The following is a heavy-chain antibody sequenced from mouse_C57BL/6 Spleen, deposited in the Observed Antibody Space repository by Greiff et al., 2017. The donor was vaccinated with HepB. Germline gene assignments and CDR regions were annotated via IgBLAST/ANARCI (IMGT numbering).Heavy chain of an antibody. Sequence: ESGPGLVKPSQSLSLTCSVTGYSITSGYYWNWIRQFPGNKLEWMGYISYDGSNNYNPSLKNRISITRDTSKNQFFLKLNSVTTEDTATYYCAREAYYGSRYYFDYWGQGTTLTVSS. V-gene: IGHV3-6*01. D-gene: IGHD1-1*01. CDR2: ISYDGSN. J-gene: IGHJ2*01. CDR1: GYSITSGYY. CDR3: AREAYYGSRYYFDY.